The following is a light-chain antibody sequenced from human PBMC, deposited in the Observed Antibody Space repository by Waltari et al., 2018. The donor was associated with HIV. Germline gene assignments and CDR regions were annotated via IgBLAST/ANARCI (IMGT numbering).Light chain of an antibody. CDR2: EVS. J-gene: IGLJ2*01. CDR1: SSDVGGYNY. CDR3: SSYAGSHNFVV. Sequence: QSALTQPPSPSGSPGQSVPISCTGTSSDVGGYNYVSWYQQHPGKAPKGMIYEVSKRPSGVPDRFAGSKSGNTASLTVSGLQAEDEADYYCSSYAGSHNFVVFGGGTKLTVL. V-gene: IGLV2-8*01.